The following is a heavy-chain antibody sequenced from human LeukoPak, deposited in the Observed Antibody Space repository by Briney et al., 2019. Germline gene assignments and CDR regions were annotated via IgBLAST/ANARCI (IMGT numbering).Heavy chain of an antibody. CDR1: GFTFSSYA. D-gene: IGHD2-15*01. J-gene: IGHJ4*02. CDR2: ISGSGGST. V-gene: IGHV3-23*01. Sequence: GGSLRLSCAASGFTFSSYAMSWVRQAPGKGLEWVSAISGSGGSTYYADSVKGRFTISRDNSKNTLYLQMNSLRAEDTAVYYCAKDSSLYCSGGSCYPDYWGQGTLVTVSS. CDR3: AKDSSLYCSGGSCYPDY.